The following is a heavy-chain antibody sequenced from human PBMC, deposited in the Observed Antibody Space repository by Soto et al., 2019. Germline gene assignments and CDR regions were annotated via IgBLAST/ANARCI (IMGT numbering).Heavy chain of an antibody. J-gene: IGHJ4*02. D-gene: IGHD3-3*01. CDR2: IYYSGST. CDR3: ERGAPATYYDFWSGYPHLDY. CDR1: GGSITSSSYY. Sequence: PSETLSLTCPLSGGSITSSSYYWGWIRQPPGKGLEWTWYIYYSGSTNYNPSLKSRVTISLDTSKNQFSLKLSSVTAADTAVYYCERGAPATYYDFWSGYPHLDYWGQGTLVTVSS. V-gene: IGHV4-61*05.